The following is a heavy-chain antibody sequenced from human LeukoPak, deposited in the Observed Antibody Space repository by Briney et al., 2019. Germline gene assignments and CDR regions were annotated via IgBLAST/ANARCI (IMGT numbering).Heavy chain of an antibody. J-gene: IGHJ4*02. D-gene: IGHD4-23*01. Sequence: PGGSLRLSCTASGFTFSDYYMSCIRQAPGKGLEWISYISSSSSTIYYADSVKGRFTISRDNAKNSLYLQMNSLRAEDTAVYYCARASAKETTVVTHFDYWGQGTLVTVSS. CDR1: GFTFSDYY. CDR3: ARASAKETTVVTHFDY. CDR2: ISSSSSTI. V-gene: IGHV3-11*01.